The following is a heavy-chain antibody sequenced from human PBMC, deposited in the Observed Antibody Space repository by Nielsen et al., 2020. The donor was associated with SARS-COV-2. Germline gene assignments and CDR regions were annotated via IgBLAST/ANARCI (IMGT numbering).Heavy chain of an antibody. CDR3: ARDDYSKRFDI. Sequence: SETLSLTCTVSGGSISSYYWSWIRQPPGKGLEWIGYIYYSGSTNYNPSLKSRVTISVDTSKNQFSLKLSSVTAADTAVYYCARDDYSKRFDIWGQGTMVTVSS. D-gene: IGHD4-11*01. CDR2: IYYSGST. CDR1: GGSISSYY. V-gene: IGHV4-59*01. J-gene: IGHJ3*02.